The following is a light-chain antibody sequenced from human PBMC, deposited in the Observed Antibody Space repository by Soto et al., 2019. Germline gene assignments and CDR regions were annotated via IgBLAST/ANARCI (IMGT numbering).Light chain of an antibody. Sequence: EIVMTQSPATLSVSPGERATLSCRASQSVSSILAWYQQKPGQAPRLLIYDASTRATGIPARFSGSGSGTEFTLTISSLQSEDFAVYYCQQYNNWPRTFGQGTKVEIK. V-gene: IGKV3-15*01. J-gene: IGKJ1*01. CDR2: DAS. CDR1: QSVSSI. CDR3: QQYNNWPRT.